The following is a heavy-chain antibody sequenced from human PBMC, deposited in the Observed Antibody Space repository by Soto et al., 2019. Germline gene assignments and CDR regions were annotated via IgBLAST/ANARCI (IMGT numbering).Heavy chain of an antibody. Sequence: GGSLRLSCAASGFRFSTYNMDWVRQAPGKGPEWIAHISTTSFTIYYADSVKGRFTISRDNDRNSLYLEMNSLRDEDTAVYYCARDRCYDGTCYSASDSWGQGTLVTVSS. CDR1: GFRFSTYN. CDR3: ARDRCYDGTCYSASDS. V-gene: IGHV3-48*02. D-gene: IGHD2-15*01. J-gene: IGHJ5*01. CDR2: ISTTSFTI.